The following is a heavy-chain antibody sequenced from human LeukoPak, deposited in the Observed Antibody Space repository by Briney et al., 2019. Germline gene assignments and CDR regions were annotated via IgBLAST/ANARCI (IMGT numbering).Heavy chain of an antibody. CDR3: ARGSGLSLDSSGSLGSH. V-gene: IGHV1-2*02. CDR1: GYIFTGYY. CDR2: INPNSGDT. J-gene: IGHJ4*02. Sequence: ASVKVSCKASGYIFTGYYIHWVRQAPGQGLEWMGWINPNSGDTHFAQKFQGRVTMTRDTSITTAYMDLSSLRSDDTAVYYCARGSGLSLDSSGSLGSHWGQGTLVTVSS. D-gene: IGHD3-22*01.